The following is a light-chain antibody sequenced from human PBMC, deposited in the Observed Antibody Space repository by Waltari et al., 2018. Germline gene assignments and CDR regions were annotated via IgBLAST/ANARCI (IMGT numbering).Light chain of an antibody. Sequence: DIQMTQSPSSLSASVGDRLPITCRASQSIGTFLNWYQHKPGKAPKLLIYGASTLQGGVPSRFSGSGSGTEFALTISSVQPEDFATYWCQQCDSLPFTFGPGTQVDLK. CDR3: QQCDSLPFT. V-gene: IGKV1-39*01. J-gene: IGKJ3*01. CDR2: GAS. CDR1: QSIGTF.